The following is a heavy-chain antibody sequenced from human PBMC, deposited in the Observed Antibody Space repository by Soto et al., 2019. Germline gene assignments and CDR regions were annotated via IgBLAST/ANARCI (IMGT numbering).Heavy chain of an antibody. CDR3: AHKGSGSRAIDY. Sequence: QITLKESGPTLVKPTQTLTLTCTFSGFSLSTSGVGVGWIRQPPGKALEWLAVIYWDDSKTYSPSLKSRLTIKKDTSRDQVVLTMTNMDPVDTATYYCAHKGSGSRAIDYWGQGALVTVSS. J-gene: IGHJ4*02. D-gene: IGHD3-10*01. V-gene: IGHV2-5*02. CDR2: IYWDDSK. CDR1: GFSLSTSGVG.